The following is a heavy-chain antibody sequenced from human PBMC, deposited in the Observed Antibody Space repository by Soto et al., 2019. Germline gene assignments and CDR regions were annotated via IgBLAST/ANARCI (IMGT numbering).Heavy chain of an antibody. Sequence: PGGSLRLSCAASGFSFTSVWMSWVRQAPGKGLEWVGRIKRKTDGGSAEYAAPVKGRFTISRDDSKDTLFLQMSSLKTEDTAVYYCALGPRGDFWGQGTLVTVSS. CDR2: IKRKTDGGSA. CDR1: GFSFTSVW. D-gene: IGHD2-21*01. J-gene: IGHJ4*02. V-gene: IGHV3-15*01. CDR3: ALGPRGDF.